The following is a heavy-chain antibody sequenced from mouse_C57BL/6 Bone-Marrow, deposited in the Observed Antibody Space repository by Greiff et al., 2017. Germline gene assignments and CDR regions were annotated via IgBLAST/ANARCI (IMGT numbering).Heavy chain of an antibody. D-gene: IGHD1-1*01. J-gene: IGHJ2*01. CDR2: ISYDGSN. Sequence: EVQLVESGPGFVKPSQSLSLTCSVTGYSITSGYYWNWIRQFPGNKLEWMGYISYDGSNNYNPSLKNRISITRDTSKNQLFLKLNSVTAEDTATYYCARFIGDYWGQGTTLTVSS. V-gene: IGHV3-6*01. CDR3: ARFIGDY. CDR1: GYSITSGYY.